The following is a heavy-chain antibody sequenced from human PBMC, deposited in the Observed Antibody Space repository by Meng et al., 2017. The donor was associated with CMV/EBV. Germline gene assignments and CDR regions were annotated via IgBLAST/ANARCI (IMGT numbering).Heavy chain of an antibody. Sequence: ASSRFTFSNYAMYWVRQAPGKGLEWVAVTSYDGRTTFYADSVKGRFTISRDNSKNTLYLQMSSLRPADTAVYYCAREGHSNSRGLDYWGQGTLVTVSS. J-gene: IGHJ4*02. CDR1: RFTFSNYA. V-gene: IGHV3-30*04. D-gene: IGHD4-11*01. CDR2: TSYDGRTT. CDR3: AREGHSNSRGLDY.